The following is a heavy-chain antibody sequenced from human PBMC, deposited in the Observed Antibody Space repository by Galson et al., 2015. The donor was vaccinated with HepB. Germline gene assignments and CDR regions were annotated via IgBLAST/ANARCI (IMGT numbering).Heavy chain of an antibody. CDR1: GGTFSSYA. Sequence: SCKASGGTFSSYAISWVRQAPGQGLEWMGGIIPIFGTANYAQKFQGRVTITADESTSTAYMELSSLRSEDTAVYYCARGRYIKAAAYDAFDIWGQGTMVTVSS. V-gene: IGHV1-69*01. CDR2: IIPIFGTA. J-gene: IGHJ3*02. CDR3: ARGRYIKAAAYDAFDI. D-gene: IGHD6-13*01.